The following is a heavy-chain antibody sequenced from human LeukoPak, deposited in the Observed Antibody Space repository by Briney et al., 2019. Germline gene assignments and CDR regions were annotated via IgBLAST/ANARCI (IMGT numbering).Heavy chain of an antibody. Sequence: ASVTVSCTVSGYTLTELSMHWVRQAPGKGLEWMGGFDPEDGETIYAQKFQGRVTMTEDTSTDTAYMELSSLRSEDTAVYYCATFLVAALGGNWFDPWGQGTLVTVSS. CDR2: FDPEDGET. D-gene: IGHD2-15*01. J-gene: IGHJ5*02. CDR1: GYTLTELS. CDR3: ATFLVAALGGNWFDP. V-gene: IGHV1-24*01.